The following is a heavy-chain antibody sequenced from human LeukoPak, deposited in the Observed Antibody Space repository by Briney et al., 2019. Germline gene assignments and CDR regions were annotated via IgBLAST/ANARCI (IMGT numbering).Heavy chain of an antibody. CDR3: AYSISSPADYYYYMDV. J-gene: IGHJ6*03. D-gene: IGHD6-6*01. V-gene: IGHV1-69*13. CDR2: IIPIFGTA. CDR1: GGTFSSYA. Sequence: SVKVSCKASGGTFSSYAISWVRQAPGQGLEWMGGIIPIFGTADYTQKFQGRVTITADESTSTAYMELSSLRSEDTAVYYCAYSISSPADYYYYMDVWGKGTKVTVSS.